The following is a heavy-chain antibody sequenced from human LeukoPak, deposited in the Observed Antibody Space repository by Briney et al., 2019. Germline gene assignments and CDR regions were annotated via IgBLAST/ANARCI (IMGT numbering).Heavy chain of an antibody. CDR1: GFTFSSYA. V-gene: IGHV3-7*01. CDR2: IRKDGSDI. J-gene: IGHJ3*02. D-gene: IGHD4-23*01. CDR3: ARVRSVGGNPHAFNI. Sequence: GGSLRLSCAASGFTFSSYAMSWVRQAPGKGLEWVANIRKDGSDIHYVDSVKGRFTISRDSAKNSLYLEMSSLRGEDTALYYCARVRSVGGNPHAFNIWGQGTMVTVSS.